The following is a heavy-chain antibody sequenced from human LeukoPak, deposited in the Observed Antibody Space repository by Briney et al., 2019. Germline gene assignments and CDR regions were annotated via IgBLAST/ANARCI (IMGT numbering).Heavy chain of an antibody. CDR3: AREFGHNRWYFDY. CDR2: ISSSGNTI. CDR1: RFTFSDYY. D-gene: IGHD5-24*01. V-gene: IGHV3-11*04. J-gene: IGHJ4*02. Sequence: GGSLGLSCAASRFTFSDYYMSWIRQAPGKGLEWVSYISSSGNTIYYVDSVKGRFTISRDNSLNTLHLQMNSLRTEDTAVYYCAREFGHNRWYFDYWGQGALVTVSS.